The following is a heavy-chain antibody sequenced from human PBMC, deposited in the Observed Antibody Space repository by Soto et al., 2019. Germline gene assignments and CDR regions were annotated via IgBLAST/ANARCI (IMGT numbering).Heavy chain of an antibody. CDR2: IYATGTT. J-gene: IGHJ5*02. CDR3: VRDGTKTLRDWFDP. Sequence: SETLSLTCTVSGASISGFYWSWIRKSAGKGLEWIGRIYATGTTDYNPSLKSRVMMSVDTSKKQYSLKLRYVTAADTAVYYCVRDGTKTLRDWFDPWGQG. V-gene: IGHV4-4*07. CDR1: GASISGFY. D-gene: IGHD1-1*01.